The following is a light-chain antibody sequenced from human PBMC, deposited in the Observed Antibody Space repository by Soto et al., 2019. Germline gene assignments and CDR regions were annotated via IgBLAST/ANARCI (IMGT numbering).Light chain of an antibody. CDR3: NSYAGSPYV. CDR2: EVN. V-gene: IGLV2-8*01. J-gene: IGLJ1*01. Sequence: QSVLTQPPSASGSPVQSVTISCTGTSSDVGGYNYVSWYQQHPGKAPKLMIYEVNKRPSGVPDRFSGSKSGNTASLTVSGLQAEDKADYYCNSYAGSPYVFGTGTKVTVL. CDR1: SSDVGGYNY.